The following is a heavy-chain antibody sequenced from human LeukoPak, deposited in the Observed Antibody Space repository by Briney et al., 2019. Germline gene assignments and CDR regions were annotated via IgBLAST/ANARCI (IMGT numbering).Heavy chain of an antibody. V-gene: IGHV3-23*01. CDR2: ISDSGGST. J-gene: IGHJ4*02. Sequence: GGSLRLSCAASGFIFNTYAMTWVRQAPGMGLEWVSGISDSGGSTYYADSVKGRFTISRDNSKNTLYLQMNSLRAEDTAVYYCAGDYGDPAYSYGLAYFDSWGQGTLVTVSS. CDR1: GFIFNTYA. CDR3: AGDYGDPAYSYGLAYFDS. D-gene: IGHD5-18*01.